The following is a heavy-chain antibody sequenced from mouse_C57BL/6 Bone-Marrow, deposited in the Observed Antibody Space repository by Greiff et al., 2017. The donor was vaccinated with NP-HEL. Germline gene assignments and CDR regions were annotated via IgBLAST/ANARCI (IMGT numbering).Heavy chain of an antibody. CDR2: ISYSGST. CDR1: GYSITSDY. J-gene: IGHJ1*03. CDR3: ARCPPYYYGSPLWYFDV. V-gene: IGHV3-8*01. D-gene: IGHD1-1*01. Sequence: EVMLVESGPGLAKPSQTLSLTCSVTGYSITSDYWNWIRKFPGNKLEYMGYISYSGSTYYNPSLKSRISITRDTSKNQYYLQLNSVTTEDTATYYCARCPPYYYGSPLWYFDVWGTGTTVTVSS.